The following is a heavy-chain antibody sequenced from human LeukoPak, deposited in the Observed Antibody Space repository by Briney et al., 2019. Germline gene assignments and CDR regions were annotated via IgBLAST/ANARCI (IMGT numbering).Heavy chain of an antibody. D-gene: IGHD6-13*01. Sequence: ASVKVSCKASGYTFTSYYMHWVRQAPGQGLEWMGRINPNSGGTNYAQKFQGRVTMTRDTSISTAYMELSRLRSDDTAVYYCARDPDSSSWYRFDPWGQGTLVTVSS. CDR2: INPNSGGT. CDR1: GYTFTSYY. V-gene: IGHV1-2*06. J-gene: IGHJ5*02. CDR3: ARDPDSSSWYRFDP.